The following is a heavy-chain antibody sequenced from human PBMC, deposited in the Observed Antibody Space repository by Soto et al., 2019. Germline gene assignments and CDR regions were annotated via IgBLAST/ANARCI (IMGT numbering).Heavy chain of an antibody. J-gene: IGHJ6*02. D-gene: IGHD1-1*01. CDR1: GGSISSGDYY. CDR2: IYYSGST. CDR3: ARDKNWNDHGMDV. Sequence: SLTCTVSGGSISSGDYYWSWIRQPPGKGLEWIGYIYYSGSTYYNPSLKSRVTISVDTSKNQFSLKLSSVTAADTAVYYCARDKNWNDHGMDVWGQGTTVTVSS. V-gene: IGHV4-30-4*01.